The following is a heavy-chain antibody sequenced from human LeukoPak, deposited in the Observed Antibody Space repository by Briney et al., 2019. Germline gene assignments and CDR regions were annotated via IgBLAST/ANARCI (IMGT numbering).Heavy chain of an antibody. CDR1: GFTFSSYS. CDR3: ARVPDGDTAMVLSYYFDY. J-gene: IGHJ4*02. Sequence: GGSLRLSCAASGFTFSSYSMNWVRQAPGKGLEWVSSISSSSSYIYYADSVKGRFTISRDNAKNSLYLRMNSLRAEDTAVYYCARVPDGDTAMVLSYYFDYWGQGTLVTVSS. V-gene: IGHV3-21*01. D-gene: IGHD5-18*01. CDR2: ISSSSSYI.